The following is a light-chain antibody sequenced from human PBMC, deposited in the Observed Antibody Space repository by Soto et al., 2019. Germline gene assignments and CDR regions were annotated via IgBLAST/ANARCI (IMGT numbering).Light chain of an antibody. CDR3: QQYNSYSEA. CDR2: DAS. V-gene: IGKV1-5*01. Sequence: DIQMTQSPSTLSASVGDRVTSTCRASQSISSWLAWYQQKPGKAPKLLIYDASSLESGVPSRFSGSGPGTEFTLTISSLQPDDFATYYCQQYNSYSEAFGQGTKVDIK. CDR1: QSISSW. J-gene: IGKJ1*01.